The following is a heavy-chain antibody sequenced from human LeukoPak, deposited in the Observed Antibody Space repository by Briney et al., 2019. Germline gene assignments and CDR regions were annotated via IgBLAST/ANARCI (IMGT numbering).Heavy chain of an antibody. V-gene: IGHV3-48*04. J-gene: IGHJ5*02. CDR1: GFTLSTYT. CDR2: ISSSGSTI. Sequence: TGGSLRLSCAASGFTLSTYTMNWVRQAPGKGLQWFSYISSSGSTIYYADSVKGRFTISRDNAKNSLYLQMNSLRAEDTAVYYCARDRNRRLGSPNWFDPWGQGTLVTVSS. D-gene: IGHD1-1*01. CDR3: ARDRNRRLGSPNWFDP.